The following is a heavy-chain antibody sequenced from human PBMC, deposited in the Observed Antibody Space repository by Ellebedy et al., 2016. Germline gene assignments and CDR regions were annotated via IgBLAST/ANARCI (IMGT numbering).Heavy chain of an antibody. V-gene: IGHV3-9*01. Sequence: SLKISXAASGFTFDDYAMHWVRQAPGKGLEWVSGISWNSGSIGYADSVKGRFTISRDNSKNTLYLQMNSLRAEDTAVYYCARGCSSTSCKGGAAFDYWGQGTLVTVSS. CDR2: ISWNSGSI. CDR1: GFTFDDYA. CDR3: ARGCSSTSCKGGAAFDY. J-gene: IGHJ4*02. D-gene: IGHD2-2*01.